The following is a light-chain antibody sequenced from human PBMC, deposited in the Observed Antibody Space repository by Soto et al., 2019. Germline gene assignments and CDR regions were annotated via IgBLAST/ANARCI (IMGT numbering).Light chain of an antibody. CDR2: EVR. V-gene: IGLV2-14*01. CDR3: SSFTGSSTLG. J-gene: IGLJ1*01. Sequence: QSALTQPASVSGSPGQSITISCTGTSSDVGGYNYVSWYQQHPGKAPKLMIYEVRNRPSGVSNRFSGSKSGNTASLTISGLQAEDEADYYCSSFTGSSTLGFGTGTKLTVL. CDR1: SSDVGGYNY.